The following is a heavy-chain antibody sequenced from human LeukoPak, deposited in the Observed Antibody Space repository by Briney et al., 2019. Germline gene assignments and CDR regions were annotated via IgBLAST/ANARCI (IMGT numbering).Heavy chain of an antibody. CDR3: AKGDGYNPGYFDY. CDR1: GFTFSSYA. CDR2: ISGSGGST. Sequence: PGGSLRLSCAASGFTFSSYAMSWVRQAPGKGLERVSAISGSGGSTYYADSVKGRFTISRDNSKDTLYLQMDSLRAEDTAVYYCAKGDGYNPGYFDYWGQGTLVTVSS. V-gene: IGHV3-23*01. J-gene: IGHJ4*02. D-gene: IGHD5-24*01.